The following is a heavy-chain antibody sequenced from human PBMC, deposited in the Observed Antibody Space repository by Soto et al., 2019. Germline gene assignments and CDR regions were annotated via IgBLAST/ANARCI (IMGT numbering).Heavy chain of an antibody. CDR1: GGSISSYY. V-gene: IGHV4-59*12. CDR3: ARVTRIKYYFDY. CDR2: IYHSGST. D-gene: IGHD1-20*01. J-gene: IGHJ4*02. Sequence: PSETLSLTCTVSGGSISSYYWSWIRQPPGKGLEWIGYIYHSGSTYYNPSLKSRVTISVDRSKNQFSLKLSSVTAADTAVYYCARVTRIKYYFDYWGQGTLVTVSS.